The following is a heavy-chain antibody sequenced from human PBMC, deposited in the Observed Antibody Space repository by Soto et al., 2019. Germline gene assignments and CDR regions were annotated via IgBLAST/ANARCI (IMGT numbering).Heavy chain of an antibody. CDR1: GFTLSSYS. J-gene: IGHJ4*02. CDR3: AREKGQQLPLDY. D-gene: IGHD6-13*01. Sequence: EVQLVESGGGLVKPGGSLRLSCAASGFTLSSYSMNWVRQAPGKGLEWVSSIHYSGKSVFYADSVKGRFTISRDSATNSLHLQMNGLRAEDTAVYYCAREKGQQLPLDYWGQGTLVTVSS. CDR2: IHYSGKSV. V-gene: IGHV3-21*01.